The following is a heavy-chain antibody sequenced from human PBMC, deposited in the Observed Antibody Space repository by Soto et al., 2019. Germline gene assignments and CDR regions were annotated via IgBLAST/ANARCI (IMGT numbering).Heavy chain of an antibody. D-gene: IGHD5-12*01. V-gene: IGHV3-64*01. CDR2: ISSNGGST. Sequence: AGGSLRLSCAASGFTFSSYAMHWVRQAPGKGLEYVSAISSNGGSTYYANSVKGRFTISRDNSKNTLYLQMGSLRAEDMAVYYCARERHPESGYDTTARSAQYDAFDIWGQGTMVTVSS. CDR3: ARERHPESGYDTTARSAQYDAFDI. CDR1: GFTFSSYA. J-gene: IGHJ3*02.